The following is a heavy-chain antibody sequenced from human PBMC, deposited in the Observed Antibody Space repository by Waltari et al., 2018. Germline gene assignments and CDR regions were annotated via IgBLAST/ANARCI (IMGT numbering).Heavy chain of an antibody. D-gene: IGHD3-22*01. V-gene: IGHV1-2*02. CDR3: ARIVVITRSYDY. CDR2: INPNSGGT. J-gene: IGHJ4*02. CDR1: GYTFTGYY. Sequence: QVQLVQSGAAVKKPGAAVKVSCKASGYTFTGYYLHWVRQAPGQGLEWMGWINPNSGGTNYAQKFQGRVTMTRDTSISTAYMELSRLRSDDTAVYYCARIVVITRSYDYWGQGTLVTVSS.